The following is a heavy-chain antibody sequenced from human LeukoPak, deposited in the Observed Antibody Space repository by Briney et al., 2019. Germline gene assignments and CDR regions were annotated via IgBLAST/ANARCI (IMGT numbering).Heavy chain of an antibody. CDR2: ISSSSSYI. D-gene: IGHD6-19*01. CDR3: ARDQGAVAGRNY. Sequence: GGSLRLSCAASGFTVSSNHMSWVRQAPGKGLEWVSSISSSSSYIYYADSVKGRFTISRDNAKNSLYLQMNSLRAEDTAVYYCARDQGAVAGRNYWGQGTLVTVSS. J-gene: IGHJ4*02. V-gene: IGHV3-21*01. CDR1: GFTVSSNH.